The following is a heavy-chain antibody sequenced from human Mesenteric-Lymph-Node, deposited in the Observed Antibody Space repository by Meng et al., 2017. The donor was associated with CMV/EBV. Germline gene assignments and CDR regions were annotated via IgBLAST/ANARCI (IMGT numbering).Heavy chain of an antibody. J-gene: IGHJ6*02. Sequence: ASVKVSCKASGYTFTGYYMHWVRQAPGQGLEWMGWISAYNGNTNYAQKLQGRVTMTTDTSTSTAYMELRSLRSDDTAVYYCARDSPDYGGNSNYYYGMDVWGQGTTVTVSS. V-gene: IGHV1-18*04. CDR1: GYTFTGYY. D-gene: IGHD4-23*01. CDR3: ARDSPDYGGNSNYYYGMDV. CDR2: ISAYNGNT.